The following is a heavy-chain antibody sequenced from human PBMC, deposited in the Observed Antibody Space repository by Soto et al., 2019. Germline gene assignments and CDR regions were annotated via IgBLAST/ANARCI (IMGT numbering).Heavy chain of an antibody. D-gene: IGHD3-10*01. J-gene: IGHJ5*02. Sequence: SVKVSCKASGGTFSSYAISWVRQAPGQGLEWMGGIIPIFGTANYAQKFQGRVTITADKSTSTAYMELSSLRSEDTAVYYCARGGITMGRWFDPWCQGTLVTVSS. CDR1: GGTFSSYA. V-gene: IGHV1-69*06. CDR3: ARGGITMGRWFDP. CDR2: IIPIFGTA.